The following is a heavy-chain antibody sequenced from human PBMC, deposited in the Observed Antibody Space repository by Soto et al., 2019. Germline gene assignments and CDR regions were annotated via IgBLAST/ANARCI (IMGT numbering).Heavy chain of an antibody. CDR2: IYYSGST. CDR3: ARVHGSGSYFYGMDV. CDR1: GGSISSYY. J-gene: IGHJ6*02. Sequence: SETLSLTCTVSGGSISSYYWSWIRQPPGKGLEWIGYIYYSGSTNYNPSLKSRVTISVDTSKNQFSLNLSSVTAADTAVYYCARVHGSGSYFYGMDVWGQGTTVTVSS. V-gene: IGHV4-59*12. D-gene: IGHD3-10*01.